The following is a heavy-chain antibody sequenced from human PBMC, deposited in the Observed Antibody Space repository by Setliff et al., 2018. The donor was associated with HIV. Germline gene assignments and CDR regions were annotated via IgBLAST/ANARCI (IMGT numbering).Heavy chain of an antibody. D-gene: IGHD3-10*01. J-gene: IGHJ6*03. CDR1: GFTFTNSA. V-gene: IGHV1-58*02. CDR2: IVVGSYNT. CDR3: AAASNRRVRGVNLHYYYYMDV. Sequence: SVKVSCKASGFTFTNSAMQWVRQARGQRLEWIGWIVVGSYNTNYAQKFQERVTSTRDLSTSTAYMELSSLRSEDTAVYYCAAASNRRVRGVNLHYYYYMDVWGKGTTVTVSS.